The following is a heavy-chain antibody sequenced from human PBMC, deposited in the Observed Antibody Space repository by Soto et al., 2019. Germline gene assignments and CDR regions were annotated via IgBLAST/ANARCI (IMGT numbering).Heavy chain of an antibody. CDR2: ISAYNGNT. CDR1: GYTFTSYG. J-gene: IGHJ3*02. CDR3: ARVAIRFLEWSYDAFDI. Sequence: GASVKVSCKASGYTFTSYGISWVRQAPGQGLEWMGWISAYNGNTNYAQKLQGRVTMTTDTSTSTAYMELRSLRSDDTAVYYCARVAIRFLEWSYDAFDIWGQGTMVTVS. D-gene: IGHD3-3*01. V-gene: IGHV1-18*01.